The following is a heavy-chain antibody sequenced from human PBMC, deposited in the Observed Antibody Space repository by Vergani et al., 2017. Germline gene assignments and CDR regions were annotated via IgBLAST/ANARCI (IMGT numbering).Heavy chain of an antibody. CDR2: IIPIFGTA. D-gene: IGHD3-22*01. J-gene: IGHJ4*02. Sequence: QVQLVQSGAEVKKPGSSVKVSCKASGGTFSSYAISWVRQAPGQGLEWMGRIIPIFGTANYAQKFQGRVTITADESTSTAYMELSSLRSEDTAVYYCARDGARSGYDDRSGYSCDYWGQGTLVTVSS. CDR1: GGTFSSYA. CDR3: ARDGARSGYDDRSGYSCDY. V-gene: IGHV1-69*18.